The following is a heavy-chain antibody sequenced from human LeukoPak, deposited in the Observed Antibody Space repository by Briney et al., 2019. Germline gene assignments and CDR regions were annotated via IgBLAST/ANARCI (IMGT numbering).Heavy chain of an antibody. J-gene: IGHJ4*02. D-gene: IGHD3-22*01. V-gene: IGHV4-34*01. CDR3: ARQDYDSSGYYSLNYFDY. Sequence: SETLSLTCAVYGGSFSGYYWSWIRQPPGKGLEWIGEINHSGSTYYNPSLKSRVTISVDTSKNQFSLKLSSVTAADTAVYYCARQDYDSSGYYSLNYFDYWGQGTLVTVSS. CDR2: INHSGST. CDR1: GGSFSGYY.